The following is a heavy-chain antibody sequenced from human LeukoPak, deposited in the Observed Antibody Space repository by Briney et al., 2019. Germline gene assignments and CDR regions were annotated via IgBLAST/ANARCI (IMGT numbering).Heavy chain of an antibody. CDR3: ARVPRSYYYYYHMDV. J-gene: IGHJ6*03. CDR2: IYYSGSS. Sequence: SETLSLTCTVSGGSISNYYWGWIRQPPGKGLEWLGYIYYSGSSNYNPSLKSRVTISVDTSKNQFSLKLSSVTAADTAVYYCARVPRSYYYYYHMDVWGKRTTVTVSS. V-gene: IGHV4-59*01. CDR1: GGSISNYY.